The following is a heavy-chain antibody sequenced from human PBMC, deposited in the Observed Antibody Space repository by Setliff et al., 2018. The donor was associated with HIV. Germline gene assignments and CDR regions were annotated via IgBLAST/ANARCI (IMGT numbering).Heavy chain of an antibody. V-gene: IGHV4-59*01. J-gene: IGHJ6*02. CDR1: GDSISSYY. CDR2: IYYSGST. D-gene: IGHD4-17*01. Sequence: SETLSLTCTVSGDSISSYYWSWIRQPPGKGLEWIGYIYYSGSTNYNPSLKSRVTISVDTPKNQFSLKLSSVTAADTAVYYCARDGDYNYYGMDVRGQGTTVTVSS. CDR3: ARDGDYNYYGMDV.